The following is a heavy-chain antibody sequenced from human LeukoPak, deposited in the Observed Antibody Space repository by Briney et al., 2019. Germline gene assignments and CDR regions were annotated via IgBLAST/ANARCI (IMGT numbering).Heavy chain of an antibody. J-gene: IGHJ4*02. V-gene: IGHV1-8*03. Sequence: ASVKVSCKASGYTFTNYDINWVRQAAGQGLEWIGYMNPNSGNTVYAQKFQGTVTITTDTSITTAYMELSNLSSEDTAVYYCVREGLDYWGQGTLATVSS. CDR1: GYTFTNYD. CDR3: VREGLDY. CDR2: MNPNSGNT.